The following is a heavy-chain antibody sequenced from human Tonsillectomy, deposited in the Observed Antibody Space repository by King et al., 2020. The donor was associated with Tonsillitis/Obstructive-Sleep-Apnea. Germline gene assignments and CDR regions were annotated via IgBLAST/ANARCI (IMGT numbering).Heavy chain of an antibody. CDR2: INTNTGNP. V-gene: IGHV7-4-1*02. J-gene: IGHJ6*03. D-gene: IGHD3-10*01. Sequence: QLVQSGSELKKPGASVKVSCKASGYTFTRYAMHWVRQAPGQGLEWVGLINTNTGNPTYAQDFTGRFVFSLDTSVSTAYLQISSLKAEDTAVDYCGTGGEVLNSFYYYYMAVWGKGTAVTVSS. CDR1: GYTFTRYA. CDR3: GTGGEVLNSFYYYYMAV.